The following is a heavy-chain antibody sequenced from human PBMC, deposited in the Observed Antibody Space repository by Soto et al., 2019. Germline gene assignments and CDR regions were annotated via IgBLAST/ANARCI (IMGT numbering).Heavy chain of an antibody. V-gene: IGHV4-59*01. Sequence: QVRLQESGPGLVKPSETLSLTCTVSGGSISSYYWSWIRQPPGKGLEWIGYMYNTGSTVYNPSLKRRVTLSVDTSKNQFYLKVNSVTAADTAVYYCARDLWGYCGTDCYPLDVWGQGTTVTVSS. CDR2: MYNTGST. CDR1: GGSISSYY. J-gene: IGHJ6*02. D-gene: IGHD2-21*02. CDR3: ARDLWGYCGTDCYPLDV.